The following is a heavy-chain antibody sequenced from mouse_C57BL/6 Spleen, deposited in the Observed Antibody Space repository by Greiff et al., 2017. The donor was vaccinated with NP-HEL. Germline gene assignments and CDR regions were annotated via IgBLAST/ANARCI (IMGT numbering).Heavy chain of an antibody. J-gene: IGHJ3*01. V-gene: IGHV5-9-1*02. D-gene: IGHD1-1*01. CDR2: ISSGGDYI. Sequence: EVKLVESGEGLVKPGGSLKLSCAASGFTFSSYAMSWVRQTPEKRLEWVAYISSGGDYIYYADTVKGRFTISRDNARNTLYLQMSSLKSEDTAVYYCTRDDDYGRGFAYWGQGTLVTVSA. CDR3: TRDDDYGRGFAY. CDR1: GFTFSSYA.